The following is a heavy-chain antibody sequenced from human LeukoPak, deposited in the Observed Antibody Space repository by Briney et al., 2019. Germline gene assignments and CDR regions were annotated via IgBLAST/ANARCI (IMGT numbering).Heavy chain of an antibody. CDR2: INFNSGGK. J-gene: IGHJ4*02. CDR3: ARQIVSGSMGCDF. CDR1: AYTFSGYY. Sequence: ASVKVSCKASAYTFSGYYIHWVRQAPGQGLEWMGWINFNSGGKIFAEKFRDRVTMARGTSISTAYMELSRLRSDDTAVYYCARQIVSGSMGCDFWGQGTLVTVSS. V-gene: IGHV1-2*02. D-gene: IGHD2-21*01.